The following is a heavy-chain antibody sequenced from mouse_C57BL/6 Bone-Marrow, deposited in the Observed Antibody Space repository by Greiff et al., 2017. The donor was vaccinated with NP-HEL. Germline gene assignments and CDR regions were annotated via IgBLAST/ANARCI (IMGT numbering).Heavy chain of an antibody. Sequence: EVQLQQSGPELVKPGASVKMSCKASGYTFTDYNMHWVKQSHGQSLEWIGYINPNNGGTSYNQKFKGKATLTVNKSSSTAYLELRSLTSEESAVYYCASITTGRGYFDDWGKGTTLTVSS. D-gene: IGHD1-1*01. J-gene: IGHJ2*01. CDR3: ASITTGRGYFDD. V-gene: IGHV1-22*01. CDR1: GYTFTDYN. CDR2: INPNNGGT.